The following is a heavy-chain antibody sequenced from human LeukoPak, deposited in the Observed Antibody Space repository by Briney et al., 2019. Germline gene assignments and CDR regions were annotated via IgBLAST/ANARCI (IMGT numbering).Heavy chain of an antibody. CDR1: GFTFSSYG. V-gene: IGHV3-30*02. CDR2: IRYDGNDK. CDR3: AKGEWLADS. J-gene: IGHJ4*02. D-gene: IGHD3-3*01. Sequence: GGSLRLSCAASGFTFSSYGEHWVRQAPGKGLEWVAFIRYDGNDKYYADSVKGRFTISRDNSKNSLYLQINTLRPVDTAVYYCAKGEWLADSWGQGTLVTVSS.